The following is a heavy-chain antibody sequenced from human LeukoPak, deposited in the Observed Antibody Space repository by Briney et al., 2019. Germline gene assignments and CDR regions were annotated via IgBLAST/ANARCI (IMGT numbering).Heavy chain of an antibody. D-gene: IGHD5-12*01. CDR1: GYTFTGYY. V-gene: IGHV1-2*02. CDR2: INPNSGGT. J-gene: IGHJ4*02. CDR3: ARENLHQGDIVATMPDY. Sequence: ASVKVSCKASGYTFTGYYMHWVRQAPGQGLEWMGWINPNSGGTNYAQKFQGRVTMTRDTSISTAYMELSRLRSDDTAVYHCARENLHQGDIVATMPDYWGQGTLVTVSS.